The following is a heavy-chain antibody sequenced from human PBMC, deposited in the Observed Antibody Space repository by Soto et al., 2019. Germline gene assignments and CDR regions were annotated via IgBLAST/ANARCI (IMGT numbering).Heavy chain of an antibody. CDR3: GRVQHDFFVYYGLDV. CDR1: GFTFSSYG. D-gene: IGHD3-3*01. J-gene: IGHJ6*02. V-gene: IGHV3-33*08. Sequence: GGSLRLSCAASGFTFSSYGMHWVRQAPGKGLEWVADINYDGSNKYYADSVKGRFTISRDNSRNTLFLHMNSLRAEATATYYCGRVQHDFFVYYGLDVWGQGTTVTVSS. CDR2: INYDGSNK.